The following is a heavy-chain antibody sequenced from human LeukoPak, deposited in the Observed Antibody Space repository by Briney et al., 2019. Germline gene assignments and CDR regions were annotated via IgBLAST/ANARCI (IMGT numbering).Heavy chain of an antibody. CDR2: IYGGGST. CDR1: GLSLSSNF. Sequence: GGSLRLSCAATGLSLSSNFMSWVRQAPGEGLEWVSVIYGGGSTYYADSVKGRFTISRDTPKNTLYLQMNSLRVEDTAVYYCASWPVGWYGEDSWGQGTLVTVSS. D-gene: IGHD6-19*01. J-gene: IGHJ4*02. V-gene: IGHV3-53*01. CDR3: ASWPVGWYGEDS.